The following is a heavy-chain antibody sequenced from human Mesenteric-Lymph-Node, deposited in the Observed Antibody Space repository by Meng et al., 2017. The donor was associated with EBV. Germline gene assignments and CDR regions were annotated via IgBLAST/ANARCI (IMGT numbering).Heavy chain of an antibody. CDR3: AKDGTPYCAGDCYLDY. D-gene: IGHD2-21*02. CDR2: ISGYNGNT. J-gene: IGHJ4*02. V-gene: IGHV1-18*01. Sequence: QVQLVQSGAEGKTPGASVKVSCKASVYTFTNYDINWVRQAPGQGLEWMGWISGYNGNTNYAQKLQGRVTMTTDTSTNTAYMDLRSLRSDDTAVYYCAKDGTPYCAGDCYLDYWGQGTLVTASS. CDR1: VYTFTNYD.